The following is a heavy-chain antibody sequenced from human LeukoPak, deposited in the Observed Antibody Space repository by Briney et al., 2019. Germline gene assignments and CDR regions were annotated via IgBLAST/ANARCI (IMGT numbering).Heavy chain of an antibody. Sequence: PGGSLRLSCAASEFTLSSYSMSWVRQAPGKGLEWVSYISSTASSIYYADSVKGRFTISRDNAKNSLYLQMNSLRAEDTAVYYCARDVTYHGVDWFDPWGQGTLVTVSS. V-gene: IGHV3-48*04. D-gene: IGHD4-17*01. CDR2: ISSTASSI. CDR1: EFTLSSYS. J-gene: IGHJ5*02. CDR3: ARDVTYHGVDWFDP.